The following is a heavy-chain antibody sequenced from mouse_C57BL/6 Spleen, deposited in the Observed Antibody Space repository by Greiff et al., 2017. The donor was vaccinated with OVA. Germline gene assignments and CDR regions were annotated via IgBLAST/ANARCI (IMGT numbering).Heavy chain of an antibody. D-gene: IGHD2-10*02. J-gene: IGHJ4*01. V-gene: IGHV1-82*01. CDR1: GYAFSSSW. CDR3: ARSITMDY. CDR2: IYPGDGDT. Sequence: LQESGPELVKPGASVKISCKASGYAFSSSWMNWVKQRPGKGLEWIGRIYPGDGDTNYNGKFKGKATLTADKSSSTAYMQLSSLTSEDSAVYFCARSITMDYWGQGTSVTVSS.